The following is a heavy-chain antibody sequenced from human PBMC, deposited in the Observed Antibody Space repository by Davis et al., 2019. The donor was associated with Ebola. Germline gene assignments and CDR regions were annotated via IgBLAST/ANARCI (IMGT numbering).Heavy chain of an antibody. CDR1: GGTFSSYA. CDR3: AREDSGSYYPYFDY. D-gene: IGHD1-26*01. CDR2: IIPIFGTA. V-gene: IGHV1-69*06. J-gene: IGHJ4*02. Sequence: SVKVSCKASGGTFSSYAISWVRQAPGQGLEWMGGIIPIFGTANYAQKFQGRVTITADKSTSTVYMELSSLRSEDTAVYYCAREDSGSYYPYFDYWGQGTLVTVSS.